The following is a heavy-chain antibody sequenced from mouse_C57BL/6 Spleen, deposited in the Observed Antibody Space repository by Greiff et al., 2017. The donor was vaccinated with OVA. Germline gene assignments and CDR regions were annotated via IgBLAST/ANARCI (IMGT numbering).Heavy chain of an antibody. CDR1: GYTFTDYY. CDR3: AREGLGGFAY. J-gene: IGHJ3*01. CDR2: INPNNGGT. Sequence: EVQLQQSGPELVKPGASVKISCKASGYTFTDYYMNWVKQSHGKSLEWIGDINPNNGGTSYNQKFKVKATLTVDKSSSTAYMELRSLTSEDSAVYYCAREGLGGFAYWGQGTLVTVSA. D-gene: IGHD4-1*01. V-gene: IGHV1-26*01.